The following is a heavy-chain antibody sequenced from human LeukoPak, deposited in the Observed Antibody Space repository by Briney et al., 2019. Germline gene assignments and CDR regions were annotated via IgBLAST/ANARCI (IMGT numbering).Heavy chain of an antibody. CDR3: ARGATYYDFWSGYSLFDY. CDR2: IYYSGST. V-gene: IGHV4-59*01. Sequence: SETLSLTCAVYGGSFSGYYWSWIRQPPGKGLEWIGYIYYSGSTNYNPSLKGRVTISVDTSKNQFSLKLSSVTAADTAVYYCARGATYYDFWSGYSLFDYWGQGTLVTVSS. J-gene: IGHJ4*02. D-gene: IGHD3-3*01. CDR1: GGSFSGYY.